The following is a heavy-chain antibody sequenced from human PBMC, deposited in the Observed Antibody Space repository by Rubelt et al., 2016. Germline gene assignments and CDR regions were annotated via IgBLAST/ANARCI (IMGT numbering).Heavy chain of an antibody. J-gene: IGHJ5*02. CDR1: GGSFSGYY. D-gene: IGHD6-13*01. CDR2: INHSEST. V-gene: IGHV4-34*01. Sequence: QVQLQQWGAGLLKPSETLSLTCAVYGGSFSGYYWSWIRQPPGKGLEWIGEINHSESTNYNPSLKSRVTISVEPSKNQFSLKLSSVTAADTAVYYCAGGLARAAAAPRRLWFDPWGQGTLVTVSS. CDR3: AGGLARAAAAPRRLWFDP.